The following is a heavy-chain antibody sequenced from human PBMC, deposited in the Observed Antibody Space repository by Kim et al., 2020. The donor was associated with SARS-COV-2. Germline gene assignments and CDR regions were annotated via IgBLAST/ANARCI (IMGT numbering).Heavy chain of an antibody. J-gene: IGHJ1*01. D-gene: IGHD2-21*01. V-gene: IGHV5-51*01. CDR2: IYPGDSDT. Sequence: GESLKISCKGSGYSFTSYWIGWVRQMPGKGLEWMGIIYPGDSDTRYSPSFQGQVTISADKSISTAYLQWSSLKASDTAMYYCARLGEERILWWSGYFQHWGQGTLVTVSS. CDR1: GYSFTSYW. CDR3: ARLGEERILWWSGYFQH.